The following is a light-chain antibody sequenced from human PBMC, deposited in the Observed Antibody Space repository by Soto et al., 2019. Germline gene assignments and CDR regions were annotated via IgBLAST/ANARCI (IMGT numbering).Light chain of an antibody. Sequence: DIVMTQSPLSLPVTPGEPASISCRSSQSLLHSNGYNYLDWYLQKPGQSPQLLIFLGSNLASGVPDMFSGSVSGTDFTLKISRVEAEDVGVYYCMQALQTPWTFGQGTKVEIK. CDR2: LGS. CDR1: QSLLHSNGYNY. V-gene: IGKV2-28*01. J-gene: IGKJ1*01. CDR3: MQALQTPWT.